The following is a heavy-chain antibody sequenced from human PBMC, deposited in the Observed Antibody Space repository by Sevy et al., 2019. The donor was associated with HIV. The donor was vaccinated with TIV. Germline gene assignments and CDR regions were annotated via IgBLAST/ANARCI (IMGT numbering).Heavy chain of an antibody. CDR1: GFTFDDYT. CDR3: AKERNCGRDCLYFQH. J-gene: IGHJ1*01. Sequence: GGSLRLSCAASGFTFDDYTMHWDRQAPGKGLEWVSLINWNGDDTYYAHSVKGRFTISRDNSRNSLYLQMNSLRTEDTALYYCAKERNCGRDCLYFQHWGQGTLVTVSS. CDR2: INWNGDDT. D-gene: IGHD2-21*02. V-gene: IGHV3-43*01.